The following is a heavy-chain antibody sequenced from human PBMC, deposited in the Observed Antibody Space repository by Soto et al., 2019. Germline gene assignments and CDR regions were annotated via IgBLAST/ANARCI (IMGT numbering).Heavy chain of an antibody. CDR1: GGTFSSYA. V-gene: IGHV1-69*01. CDR3: ARDLRSRDLRNGAAAGDYYYYGMDV. Sequence: QVQLVQSGAEVKKPGSSVKVSCKASGGTFSSYAISWVRQAPGQGLEWMGGIIPIFGTANYAQKFQGRVTITADESTSTADMELSSLRSEDTAVYYCARDLRSRDLRNGAAAGDYYYYGMDVWGQGTTVTVSS. D-gene: IGHD6-13*01. J-gene: IGHJ6*02. CDR2: IIPIFGTA.